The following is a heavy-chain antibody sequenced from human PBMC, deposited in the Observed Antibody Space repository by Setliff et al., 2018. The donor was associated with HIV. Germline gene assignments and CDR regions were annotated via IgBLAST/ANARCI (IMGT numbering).Heavy chain of an antibody. CDR2: FYVGGDT. V-gene: IGHV4-4*07. CDR3: ALTAHNLLRGYMDV. D-gene: IGHD7-27*01. CDR1: GGPVSTYY. J-gene: IGHJ6*03. Sequence: SETLSLTCTVSGGPVSTYYWSWIRQPAGKGLEWIGRFYVGGDTNYNPSPKSRVTMSVDTSKKQFSLKLKSVTAADTAVYYCALTAHNLLRGYMDVWGKGTKVTVSS.